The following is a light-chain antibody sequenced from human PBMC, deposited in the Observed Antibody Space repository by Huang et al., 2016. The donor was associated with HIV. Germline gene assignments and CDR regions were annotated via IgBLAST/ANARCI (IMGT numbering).Light chain of an antibody. J-gene: IGKJ2*01. CDR2: AAS. Sequence: DIQMTQSPSSLSASVGDRVIITCRASQDIGDSFAWYQQKPGMAPNLLLFAASRLKSGVPSRFSGSGSGTDHTLTINSLQPEDFATYYCQQYYSTPYTLGQGTKLEIK. V-gene: IGKV1-NL1*01. CDR1: QDIGDS. CDR3: QQYYSTPYT.